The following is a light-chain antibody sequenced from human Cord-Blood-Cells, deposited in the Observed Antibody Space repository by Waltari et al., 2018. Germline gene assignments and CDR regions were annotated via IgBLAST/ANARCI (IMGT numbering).Light chain of an antibody. CDR3: SSYTSSSTLV. CDR2: DVS. J-gene: IGLJ1*01. V-gene: IGLV2-14*01. CDR1: SSYVVGYHS. Sequence: QSALTQPASVSGSPGQSITISCTGTSSYVVGYHSVSWYQQHPGKAPKLMIYDVSNRPAVVSNRSSGSKSDNTTPLTISGLQAEDEADYYCSSYTSSSTLVFGTGTKVTVL.